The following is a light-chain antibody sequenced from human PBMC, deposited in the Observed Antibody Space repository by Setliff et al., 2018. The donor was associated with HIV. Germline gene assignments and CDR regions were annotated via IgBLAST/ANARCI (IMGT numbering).Light chain of an antibody. J-gene: IGLJ1*01. CDR2: DVS. Sequence: QSALTQPASVSGSPGQAITISCTGTSRDIGFYNYVSWYQHYPGKAPRLIIHDVSNRPSGVSDRFSGSKSGNTASLTISGLQTEDEAVYYCSTYTASPTSVDVFGTGTKVTVL. CDR1: SRDIGFYNY. CDR3: STYTASPTSVDV. V-gene: IGLV2-14*03.